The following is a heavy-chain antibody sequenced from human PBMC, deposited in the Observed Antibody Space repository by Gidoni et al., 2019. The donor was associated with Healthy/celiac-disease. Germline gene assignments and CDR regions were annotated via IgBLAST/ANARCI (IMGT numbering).Heavy chain of an antibody. CDR3: ARDSLRTYYYYGMDV. J-gene: IGHJ6*02. Sequence: QVQLVQSGAEVKKPGASVKVSCKASGYTFPSYAMHWVRQAPGQRLEWMGWINAGNGNTKYSQKFQGRVTITRDTSASTAYMELSSLRSEDTAVYYCARDSLRTYYYYGMDVWGQGTTVTVSS. CDR2: INAGNGNT. V-gene: IGHV1-3*01. CDR1: GYTFPSYA.